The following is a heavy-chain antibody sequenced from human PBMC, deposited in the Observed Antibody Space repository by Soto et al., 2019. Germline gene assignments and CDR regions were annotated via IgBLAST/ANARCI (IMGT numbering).Heavy chain of an antibody. CDR3: SRGSPYDYGVAEWDLDS. Sequence: DVQLVESGGGLVKPGGSLRLSCEASQFTFSRYNMYWVRQAPGKGMEWVSTISGKSTYIYYTESLRGRFTVSRDNAKNSLYLQMNSLRVEDTDVSYCSRGSPYDYGVAEWDLDSWGQGTLVTVSS. CDR1: QFTFSRYN. CDR2: ISGKSTYI. D-gene: IGHD5-12*01. J-gene: IGHJ5*01. V-gene: IGHV3-21*02.